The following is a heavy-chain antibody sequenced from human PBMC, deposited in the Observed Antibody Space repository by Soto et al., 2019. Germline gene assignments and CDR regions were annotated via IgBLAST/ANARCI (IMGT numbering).Heavy chain of an antibody. D-gene: IGHD6-13*01. J-gene: IGHJ5*02. CDR2: IYWDNDK. CDR3: AQRLTYSTSYNVGWFDP. CDR1: GLSLTTPGVG. V-gene: IGHV2-5*02. Sequence: QITLKESGPALLEPTQTLTLTCSLSGLSLTTPGVGVGWLRQAPGKALECLAIIYWDNDKRYNPSLKTRLTRTTDTSKDQVVLTMTYMDPVDTAIYYCAQRLTYSTSYNVGWFDPWGQGTLVTVS.